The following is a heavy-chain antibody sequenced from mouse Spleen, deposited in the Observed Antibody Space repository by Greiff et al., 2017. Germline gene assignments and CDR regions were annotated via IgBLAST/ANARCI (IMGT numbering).Heavy chain of an antibody. CDR2: ISSGGGNT. V-gene: IGHV5-9*04. J-gene: IGHJ4*01. CDR3: ARQPYYYGSSYDAMDY. CDR1: GFTFSSYA. Sequence: EVKLMESGGGLVKLGGSLKLSCAASGFTFSSYAMSWVRQTPEKRLEWVATISSGGGNTYYPDSVKGRFTISRDNAKNTLYLQMSSLKSEDTAMYYCARQPYYYGSSYDAMDYWGQGTSVTVSS. D-gene: IGHD1-1*01.